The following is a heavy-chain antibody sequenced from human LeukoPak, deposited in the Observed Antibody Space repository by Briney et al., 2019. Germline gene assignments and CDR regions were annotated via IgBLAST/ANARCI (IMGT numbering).Heavy chain of an antibody. CDR2: ISSSSNYI. CDR3: AELGITMIGGV. J-gene: IGHJ6*04. D-gene: IGHD3-10*02. V-gene: IGHV3-21*01. Sequence: GGSLRLSCAASGFTFTSYSMNWVRQAPGKGLEWVSSISSSSNYIYYADSVRGRFTISSDNAKNSLYLQMNSLRAEDTAVYYCAELGITMIGGVWGKGTTVTISS. CDR1: GFTFTSYS.